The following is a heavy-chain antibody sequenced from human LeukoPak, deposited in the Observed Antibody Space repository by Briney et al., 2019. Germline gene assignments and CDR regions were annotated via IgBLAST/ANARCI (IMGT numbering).Heavy chain of an antibody. V-gene: IGHV3-23*01. D-gene: IGHD2-21*01. CDR1: GFTFSTYA. J-gene: IGHJ4*02. CDR3: AREGVGISYYFDY. Sequence: GGSLRLSCAASGFTFSTYAMSWVRQAPGKGLEWVSTISGSGDSTYYADSVKGRFTISRDNSKNTLYLQMNSLRAEDTAVYYCAREGVGISYYFDYWGQGTLVTVSS. CDR2: ISGSGDST.